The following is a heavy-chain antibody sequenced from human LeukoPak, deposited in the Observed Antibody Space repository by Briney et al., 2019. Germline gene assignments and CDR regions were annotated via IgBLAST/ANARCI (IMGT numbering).Heavy chain of an antibody. CDR2: IAGTGGST. CDR3: AKSGRDIVVVPAPVNF. J-gene: IGHJ4*02. Sequence: GGSLRLSCAGSGFTFNKYAMNWVRQPPGKGLEWVSSIAGTGGSTYYADSVKGRFTISRDTSKNTMYLQMNSLRAEDTAIYYCAKSGRDIVVVPAPVNFWGQGTLVTVSS. D-gene: IGHD2-2*01. CDR1: GFTFNKYA. V-gene: IGHV3-23*01.